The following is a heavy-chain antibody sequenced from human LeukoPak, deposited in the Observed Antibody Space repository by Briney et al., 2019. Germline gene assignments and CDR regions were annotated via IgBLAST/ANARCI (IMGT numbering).Heavy chain of an antibody. J-gene: IGHJ5*01. Sequence: PGGSLRLSCAASGFIFNEYAMHWVRQAPGKGLEWVSSVNWSPGREAYADSVKGRFTISRDNAKNSLYLQMNNLRIEDTALYYCVKDSAGDASDWLDSWGQGTLVTISS. CDR1: GFIFNEYA. D-gene: IGHD5-24*01. CDR2: VNWSPGRE. V-gene: IGHV3-9*01. CDR3: VKDSAGDASDWLDS.